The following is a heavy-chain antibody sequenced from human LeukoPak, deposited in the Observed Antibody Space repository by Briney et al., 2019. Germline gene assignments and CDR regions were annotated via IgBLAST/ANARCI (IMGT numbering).Heavy chain of an antibody. CDR2: INHSGST. Sequence: SETLSLTCAVYGGSFSGYYWSWLRQPPGKGLEWIGEINHSGSTNYNPSLKSRVTISVDTSKNQFSLKLSSVTAADTAVYYCARDKSNGDYDYYYYYMDVWGKGTTVTISS. CDR1: GGSFSGYY. J-gene: IGHJ6*03. V-gene: IGHV4-34*01. D-gene: IGHD4-17*01. CDR3: ARDKSNGDYDYYYYYMDV.